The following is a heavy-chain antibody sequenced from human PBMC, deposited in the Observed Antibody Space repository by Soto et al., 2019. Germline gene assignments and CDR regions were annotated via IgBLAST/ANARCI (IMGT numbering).Heavy chain of an antibody. CDR3: ARVGPGYYFGVDV. CDR1: GYTFTNYD. J-gene: IGHJ6*02. Sequence: QVQLVQSGAEVKKPGASVKVSCTASGYTFTNYDIYWVRQATGQGLECVGWMNPNSGHTDYPKKFQGRVTMTRNTSISTAYMDLTSLRSEDSAVYSCARVGPGYYFGVDVWGQWTTVTVSS. V-gene: IGHV1-8*01. CDR2: MNPNSGHT.